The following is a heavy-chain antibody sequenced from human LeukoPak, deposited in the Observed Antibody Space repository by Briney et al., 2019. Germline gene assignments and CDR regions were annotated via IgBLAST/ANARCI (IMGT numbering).Heavy chain of an antibody. Sequence: SVTVSCKASGGTFSSYAISWVRQAPGQGLEWMGGIIPIFGTANYAQKFQGRVTITADESTSTAYMELSSLRSEDTAVYYCAREDSGRGATYSAFDIWGQGTMVTVSS. D-gene: IGHD1-26*01. CDR3: AREDSGRGATYSAFDI. V-gene: IGHV1-69*13. CDR2: IIPIFGTA. J-gene: IGHJ3*02. CDR1: GGTFSSYA.